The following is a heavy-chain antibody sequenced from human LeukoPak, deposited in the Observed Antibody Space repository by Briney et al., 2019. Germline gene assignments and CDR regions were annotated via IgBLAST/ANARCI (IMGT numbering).Heavy chain of an antibody. D-gene: IGHD3-10*01. CDR1: GFTFSSYG. CDR2: IWYDGSNK. Sequence: GGSLRLSCAASGFTFSSYGMHWVRQAPGKGLEWVAVIWYDGSNKYYADSVKGRFTISRDNSKNTLYLQMNSLRAEDTAVYYCARDGARYDAFDIWGQGTMVTVSS. V-gene: IGHV3-33*01. CDR3: ARDGARYDAFDI. J-gene: IGHJ3*02.